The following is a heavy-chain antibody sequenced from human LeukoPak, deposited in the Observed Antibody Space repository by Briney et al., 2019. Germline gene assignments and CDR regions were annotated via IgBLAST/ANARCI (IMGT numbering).Heavy chain of an antibody. CDR1: GFTFSSYA. CDR2: ISGSGGST. Sequence: GASLRLSCAASGFTFSSYAMSWVRQAPGKGLEWVSAISGSGGSTYYADSVKGRFTISRDNSKSTLYLQMNSLRAEDTAVYYCAKDSYYDFWSGYGIDYWGQGTLVTVSS. CDR3: AKDSYYDFWSGYGIDY. D-gene: IGHD3-3*01. V-gene: IGHV3-23*01. J-gene: IGHJ4*02.